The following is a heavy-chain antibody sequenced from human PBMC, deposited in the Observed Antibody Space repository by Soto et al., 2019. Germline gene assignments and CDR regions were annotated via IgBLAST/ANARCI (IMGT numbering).Heavy chain of an antibody. D-gene: IGHD4-17*01. CDR1: GFTFSSYA. CDR3: SRETTVTTYGMDV. CDR2: ISGSGGST. J-gene: IGHJ6*02. Sequence: EVQLLESGGGLVQPGGSLRLSCAASGFTFSSYAMSWVRQAPGKGLEWVSAISGSGGSTYYADSVKGRFTISRDNSKNTLYLQMNSLRAEDTAVYYCSRETTVTTYGMDVWGQGTTVTVSS. V-gene: IGHV3-23*01.